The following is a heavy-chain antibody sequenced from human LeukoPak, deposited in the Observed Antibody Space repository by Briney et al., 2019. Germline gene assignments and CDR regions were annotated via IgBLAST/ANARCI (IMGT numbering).Heavy chain of an antibody. D-gene: IGHD3-22*01. J-gene: IGHJ5*02. CDR3: ARVSPAYYYDSSGYPNWFDP. Sequence: SSVKVSCKASGGTFSSYTFSWVRQAPGQGLEWMGRIIPILGIANYAQKFQGRVTITADKSTSTAYMELSSLRSEDTAVYYCARVSPAYYYDSSGYPNWFDPWGQGTLVTVSS. CDR2: IIPILGIA. CDR1: GGTFSSYT. V-gene: IGHV1-69*02.